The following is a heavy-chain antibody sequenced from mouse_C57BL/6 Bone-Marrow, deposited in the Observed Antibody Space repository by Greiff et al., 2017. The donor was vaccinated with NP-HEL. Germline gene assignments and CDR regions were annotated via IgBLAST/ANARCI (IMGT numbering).Heavy chain of an antibody. D-gene: IGHD1-1*02. Sequence: QVQLQQPGAELVRPGTSVKLSCKASGYTFTSYWMHWVKQRPGQGLEWIGVIDPSDSYTNYNQKFKGKATMAIDKASSKAYMQLSSLKSEDSADYYCARPYGRDYWGQGTTLTVSS. CDR2: IDPSDSYT. CDR1: GYTFTSYW. CDR3: ARPYGRDY. V-gene: IGHV1-59*01. J-gene: IGHJ2*01.